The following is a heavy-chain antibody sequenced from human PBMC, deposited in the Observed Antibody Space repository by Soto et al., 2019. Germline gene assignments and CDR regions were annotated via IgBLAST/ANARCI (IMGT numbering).Heavy chain of an antibody. V-gene: IGHV4-59*01. D-gene: IGHD1-26*01. CDR1: GDSIRSYY. Sequence: SYTLSLTCTVSGDSIRSYYWSWIRQPPGKGLEWIGYIYYSGYTSYNPSLKSRVTISVDTSKNQFSLKLNSVTAADTAVYYFARCFSGNYPSRPEEQYYFDSWGQGTLVTASS. CDR3: ARCFSGNYPSRPEEQYYFDS. CDR2: IYYSGYT. J-gene: IGHJ4*02.